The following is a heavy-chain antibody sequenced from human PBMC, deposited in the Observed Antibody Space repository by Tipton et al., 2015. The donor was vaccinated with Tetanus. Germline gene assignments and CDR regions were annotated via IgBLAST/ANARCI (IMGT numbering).Heavy chain of an antibody. D-gene: IGHD2-21*02. CDR2: IYPGDSDT. Sequence: QSGAEVKKPGESLKISCQGSGYNFNLYWIAWVRQMPGKGLEWMGIIYPGDSDTTYSPSFQGQVTISADKSITTAYLQWSSLRASDTAMYYCARRGGGDLDHWGQGTLVTVSS. CDR3: ARRGGGDLDH. J-gene: IGHJ4*02. V-gene: IGHV5-51*01. CDR1: GYNFNLYW.